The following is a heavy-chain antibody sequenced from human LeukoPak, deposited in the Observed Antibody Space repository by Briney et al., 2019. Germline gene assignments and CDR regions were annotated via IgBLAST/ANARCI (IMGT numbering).Heavy chain of an antibody. CDR3: ARDYGGNSGWFDP. V-gene: IGHV1-8*01. J-gene: IGHJ5*02. CDR1: GYTFTSYD. D-gene: IGHD4-23*01. Sequence: ASVKVSCKAAGYTFTSYDLNWVRQATGQGLEWLGWMNPNSGDAGYAQKFQGRISMTRDTSISTAYMELSRLTSEDTAVYYCARDYGGNSGWFDPWGQGTLVTVFS. CDR2: MNPNSGDA.